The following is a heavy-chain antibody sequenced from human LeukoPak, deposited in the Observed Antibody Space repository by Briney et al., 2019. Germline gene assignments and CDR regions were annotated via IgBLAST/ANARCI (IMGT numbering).Heavy chain of an antibody. CDR3: ARDGRDGYNYDWFDP. CDR1: GGTLRSYT. V-gene: IGHV1-69*13. CDR2: IIPIFGTA. Sequence: SVKVSCKASGGTLRSYTISWVRQAPGQGLEWMGGIIPIFGTANYAQKFQGRVTITADESTNTVYMELNSLTSDDTAVYYCARDGRDGYNYDWFDPWGQGTLVTVSS. J-gene: IGHJ5*02. D-gene: IGHD5-24*01.